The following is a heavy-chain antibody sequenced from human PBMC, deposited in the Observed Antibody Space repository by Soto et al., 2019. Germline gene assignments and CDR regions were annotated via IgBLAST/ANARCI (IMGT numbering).Heavy chain of an antibody. CDR3: AKAVHNTGWSKNDI. J-gene: IGHJ3*02. CDR2: ISGGGAST. CDR1: EFTFSSYA. Sequence: RESLKISCVASEFTFSSYAVTWVRQAPGMGLEWVSTISGGGASTWDADSVKGRFTISRDNSKNTLYLQMNSLRADDTAVYYCAKAVHNTGWSKNDIWGQGTMVTV. D-gene: IGHD6-19*01. V-gene: IGHV3-23*01.